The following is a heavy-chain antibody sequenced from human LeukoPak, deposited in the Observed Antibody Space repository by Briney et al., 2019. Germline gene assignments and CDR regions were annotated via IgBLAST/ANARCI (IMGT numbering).Heavy chain of an antibody. CDR1: GFTFSSYA. V-gene: IGHV3-30-3*01. CDR3: ARDRADQQQLVLAYYYYGMDV. CDR2: ISYDGSNK. Sequence: GRSLRLSSAASGFTFSSYAMHWVRQAPGKGLEWVAVISYDGSNKYYADSVKGRFTISRDNSKNTLYLQMNSLSAEDTAVYYCARDRADQQQLVLAYYYYGMDVWGQGTTVTVSS. J-gene: IGHJ6*02. D-gene: IGHD6-13*01.